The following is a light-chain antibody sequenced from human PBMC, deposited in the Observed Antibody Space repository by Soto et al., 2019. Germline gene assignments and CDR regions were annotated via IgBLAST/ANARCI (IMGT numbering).Light chain of an antibody. J-gene: IGKJ1*01. Sequence: DIQMTQSPSTLSASVGDRVTITCRASQSVRSWLAWYQQKPGRAPKFLIYDASSLESGVPSRFGGSGSGTDFTLTISSLQPEDFATYYCQQSYRNPRTFGLGTKVDI. CDR3: QQSYRNPRT. CDR2: DAS. V-gene: IGKV1-5*01. CDR1: QSVRSW.